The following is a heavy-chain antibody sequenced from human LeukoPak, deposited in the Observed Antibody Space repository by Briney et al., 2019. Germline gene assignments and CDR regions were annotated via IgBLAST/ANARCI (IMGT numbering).Heavy chain of an antibody. CDR1: GFTFSKFW. J-gene: IGHJ4*02. V-gene: IGHV3-7*03. Sequence: GGSLRLSCAASGFTFSKFWMTWVRQAPGKGLEWVANIKQDGSEKSYVDSVKGRFTISRDNAKNSLYLQMNSLRAEDTAVYYCARDSLARPLGYWGQGTLVTVSS. CDR3: ARDSLARPLGY. D-gene: IGHD6-6*01. CDR2: IKQDGSEK.